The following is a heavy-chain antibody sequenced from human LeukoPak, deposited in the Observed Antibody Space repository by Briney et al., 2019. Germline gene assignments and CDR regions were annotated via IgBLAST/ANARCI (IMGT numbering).Heavy chain of an antibody. V-gene: IGHV4-39*07. D-gene: IGHD6-19*01. Sequence: SETLSLTCTVSGGSISSSSYYWGWIRQPPGKGLEWIGSIYYSGSTYYNPSLKSRVTISVDTSKNQFSLKLSSVTAADTAVYYCARVPIAVAGTIDYWGQGTLVTVSS. CDR3: ARVPIAVAGTIDY. CDR2: IYYSGST. CDR1: GGSISSSSYY. J-gene: IGHJ4*02.